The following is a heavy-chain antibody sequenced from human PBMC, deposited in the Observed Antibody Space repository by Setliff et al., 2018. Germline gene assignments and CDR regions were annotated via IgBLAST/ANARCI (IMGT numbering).Heavy chain of an antibody. CDR1: GDTFTNYA. D-gene: IGHD4-4*01. CDR3: ARDQSTDLDY. CDR2: IIPLLGIT. J-gene: IGHJ4*02. Sequence: SVKVSCKASGDTFTNYAINWVRQAPGQGLEWMGGIIPLLGITNYAQKFQGRVTITADGSTNTVYMALSSVTSEDTAIYYCARDQSTDLDYWGQGTLVTRLR. V-gene: IGHV1-69*10.